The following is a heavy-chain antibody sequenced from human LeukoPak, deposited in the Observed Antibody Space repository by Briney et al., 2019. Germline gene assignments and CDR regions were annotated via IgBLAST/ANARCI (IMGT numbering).Heavy chain of an antibody. V-gene: IGHV4-34*01. D-gene: IGHD6-19*01. CDR2: INHSGST. CDR3: ARDPGSSGYWYFDL. J-gene: IGHJ2*01. Sequence: SETLSLTCAVYGGSSSGYYWSWIRQPPGKGLEWIGEINHSGSTNYNPSLKSRVTISVDTSKNQFSLKLSSVTAADTAVYYCARDPGSSGYWYFDLWGRGTLVTVSS. CDR1: GGSSSGYY.